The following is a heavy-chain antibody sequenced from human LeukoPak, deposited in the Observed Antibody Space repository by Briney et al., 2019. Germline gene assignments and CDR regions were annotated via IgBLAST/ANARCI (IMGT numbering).Heavy chain of an antibody. CDR1: GGSISSSSYY. D-gene: IGHD6-13*01. V-gene: IGHV4-39*01. J-gene: IGHJ4*02. CDR2: IYYSGST. CDR3: ARIGEEQLVPFDY. Sequence: PSETPSLTCTVSGGSISSSSYYWGWIRQPPGKGLEWIGSIYYSGSTYYNPSLKSRVTISVDTSKNQFSLKLSSVTAADTAAYYCARIGEEQLVPFDYWGQGTLVTVSS.